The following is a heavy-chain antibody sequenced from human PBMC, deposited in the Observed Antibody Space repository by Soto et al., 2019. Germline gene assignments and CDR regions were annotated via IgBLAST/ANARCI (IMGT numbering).Heavy chain of an antibody. Sequence: ETLSLTCAVSGGSISSSNWWSWVRQPPGKGPEWVSAIDSGGGATYYADSVKGRFTISRDNSKNTLYLQMNSLRAEDTAVYYCAKDTSYDILTAPDPWGQGTLVTSPQ. CDR3: AKDTSYDILTAPDP. D-gene: IGHD3-9*01. CDR2: IDSGGGAT. V-gene: IGHV3-23*01. J-gene: IGHJ5*02. CDR1: GGSISSSN.